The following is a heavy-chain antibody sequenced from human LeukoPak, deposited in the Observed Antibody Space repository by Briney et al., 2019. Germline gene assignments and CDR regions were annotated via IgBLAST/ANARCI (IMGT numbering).Heavy chain of an antibody. Sequence: GGSLRLSCAASGFTLGNYWMHWVRQAPGKGLVWVSRGDGDGSHSTYADSVKGRFTISRDNAKNTPYLQMNRLTGEDTAVYYCAYSDHFDTWGQGTLVTVSS. J-gene: IGHJ4*02. D-gene: IGHD4-17*01. V-gene: IGHV3-74*03. CDR2: GDGDGSHS. CDR3: AYSDHFDT. CDR1: GFTLGNYW.